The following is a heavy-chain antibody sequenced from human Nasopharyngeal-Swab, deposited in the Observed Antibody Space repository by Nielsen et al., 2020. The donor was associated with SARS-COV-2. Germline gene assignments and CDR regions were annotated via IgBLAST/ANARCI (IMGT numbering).Heavy chain of an antibody. Sequence: GGSLRLSCVASRFTFSRWPMHWVRQAPGKGLEWMAFIAHDASNEYYGDSVKGRFSISRDSSKNTLYLQMDSLRGEDTAVYYCARDAPAHYGAFYWGRGTLVTVSS. V-gene: IGHV3-30*03. CDR3: ARDAPAHYGAFY. D-gene: IGHD4-17*01. CDR2: IAHDASNE. CDR1: RFTFSRWP. J-gene: IGHJ4*02.